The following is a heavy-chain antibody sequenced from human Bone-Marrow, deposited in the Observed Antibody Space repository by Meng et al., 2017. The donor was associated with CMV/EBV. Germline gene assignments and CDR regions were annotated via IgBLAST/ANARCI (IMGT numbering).Heavy chain of an antibody. CDR2: IWYDGSNK. CDR1: GFIFSSYG. J-gene: IGHJ4*02. V-gene: IGHV3-33*06. Sequence: LSLTCAASGFIFSSYGMHWVRQAPGKGLEWVAVIWYDGSNKYYADSVKGRFTISRDNSKNTLYLQMNSLRAEDTAVYYCAKLNSYGSGSSPSSDSWGQGTLVTVSS. D-gene: IGHD3-10*01. CDR3: AKLNSYGSGSSPSSDS.